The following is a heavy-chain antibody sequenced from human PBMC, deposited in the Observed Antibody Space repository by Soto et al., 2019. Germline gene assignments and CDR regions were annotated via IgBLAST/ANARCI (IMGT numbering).Heavy chain of an antibody. D-gene: IGHD2-15*01. CDR2: IFHSGST. J-gene: IGHJ4*02. Sequence: QVQLQASGPGLVKPSGTLSLTCGVSSGSISSGNWWNWVRQPPGKGLEWIGEIFHSGSTNYNPSLKSRVSMSVDKSKNQFSLRVSSVTAADTAVYYCARYSPGRATPRALDYWGQGILVTVSS. V-gene: IGHV4-4*02. CDR3: ARYSPGRATPRALDY. CDR1: SGSISSGNW.